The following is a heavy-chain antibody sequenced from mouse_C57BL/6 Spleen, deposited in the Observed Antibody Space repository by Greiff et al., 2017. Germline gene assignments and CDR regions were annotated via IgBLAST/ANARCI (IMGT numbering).Heavy chain of an antibody. J-gene: IGHJ2*01. CDR3: AREGHYSGSSLDY. CDR1: GYTFTSYW. CDR2: IYTGSGST. V-gene: IGHV1-55*01. Sequence: VQLLQPGAELVKPGASVKMSCKASGYTFTSYWITWVKQRPGQGLEWIGDIYTGSGSTNYNENFTSKATLTVDTSSSAAYMQLSSLTSEDSAVYYGAREGHYSGSSLDYWGQGTTLTVSS. D-gene: IGHD1-1*01.